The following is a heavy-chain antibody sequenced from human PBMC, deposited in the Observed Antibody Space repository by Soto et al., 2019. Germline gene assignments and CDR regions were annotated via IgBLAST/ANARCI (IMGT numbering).Heavy chain of an antibody. CDR1: GGSISSYY. CDR2: IYYSGST. D-gene: IGHD1-7*01. J-gene: IGHJ6*03. CDR3: ARTGTTYYYYMDV. Sequence: SETLCLTCTVSGGSISSYYWSWIRQPPGKGLEWIGYIYYSGSTNYNPSLKSRVTISVDTSKNQFSLKLSSVTAADTAVYYCARTGTTYYYYMDVWGKGTTVTVSS. V-gene: IGHV4-59*01.